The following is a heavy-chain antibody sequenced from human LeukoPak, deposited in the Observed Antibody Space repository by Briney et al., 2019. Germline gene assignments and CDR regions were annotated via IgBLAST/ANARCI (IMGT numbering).Heavy chain of an antibody. V-gene: IGHV4-34*01. CDR3: AREALGHYDSSGL. Sequence: PSETLSLTCAVYGGSFSGYYWSWIRQPPGKGLEWIGEINHSGSTNYNPSLKSRVTISVDTSKNQFSLKLSSVTAADTAVYYCAREALGHYDSSGLWGRGTMVTVSS. CDR1: GGSFSGYY. J-gene: IGHJ3*01. CDR2: INHSGST. D-gene: IGHD3-22*01.